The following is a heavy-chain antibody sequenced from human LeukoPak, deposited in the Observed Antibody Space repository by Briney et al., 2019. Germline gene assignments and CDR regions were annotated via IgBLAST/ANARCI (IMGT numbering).Heavy chain of an antibody. Sequence: PGGSLRLSCAASGFTFSSYGMHWVRQAPGKGLEWVAFIRYDGSNKYYADSVKGRFTISRDNSKNTLYLQMNSLRAEDTAVCYCARYLVYGDYVAIGIFDYWGQGALVTVSS. V-gene: IGHV3-30*02. CDR2: IRYDGSNK. J-gene: IGHJ4*02. D-gene: IGHD4-17*01. CDR3: ARYLVYGDYVAIGIFDY. CDR1: GFTFSSYG.